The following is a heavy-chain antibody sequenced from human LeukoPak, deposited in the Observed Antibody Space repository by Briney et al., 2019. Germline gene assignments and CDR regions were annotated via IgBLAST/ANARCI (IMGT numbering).Heavy chain of an antibody. Sequence: GGSLRLSCAASGFTFSSYSMNWVRQAPGKGLEWVSYISSSSSTIYYADSVKGRFTISRDNAKNSLYLQMNSLRAEDTAVYYCASFPLWGYAIPVADYWGQGTLVTVSS. CDR2: ISSSSSTI. CDR3: ASFPLWGYAIPVADY. V-gene: IGHV3-48*01. D-gene: IGHD2-8*01. J-gene: IGHJ4*02. CDR1: GFTFSSYS.